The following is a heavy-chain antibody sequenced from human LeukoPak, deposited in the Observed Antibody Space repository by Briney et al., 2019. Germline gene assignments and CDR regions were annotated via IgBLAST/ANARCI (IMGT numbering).Heavy chain of an antibody. CDR1: GFTFNNHY. J-gene: IGHJ4*02. CDR3: GRDLSWASEY. V-gene: IGHV3-11*04. D-gene: IGHD6-13*01. Sequence: PGGSLRLSCAASGFTFNNHYMSWIRQAPGKGLEWVSYISNTGNTMDYADSMKGRFTISRDNAKNSLYLQMNSLRAEDTAVYYCGRDLSWASEYWGQGTLVTVSS. CDR2: ISNTGNTM.